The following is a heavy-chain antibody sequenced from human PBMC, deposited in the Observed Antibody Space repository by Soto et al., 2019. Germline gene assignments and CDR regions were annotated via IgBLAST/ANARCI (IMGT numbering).Heavy chain of an antibody. J-gene: IGHJ6*02. D-gene: IGHD5-18*01. CDR3: AKGDEIQLWLPYYYYGMDV. Sequence: GGSLRLSCAASGFTFSSYAMSWVRQAPGKGLEWVSAISGSGGSTYYADSVKGRFTISRDNSKNTLYLQMNSLRAEDTAVYYCAKGDEIQLWLPYYYYGMDVWGQGTTVTVSS. CDR1: GFTFSSYA. CDR2: ISGSGGST. V-gene: IGHV3-23*01.